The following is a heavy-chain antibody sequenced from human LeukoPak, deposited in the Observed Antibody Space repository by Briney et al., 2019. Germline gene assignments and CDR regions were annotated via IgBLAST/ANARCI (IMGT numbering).Heavy chain of an antibody. CDR3: ARDPRNKGFDP. J-gene: IGHJ5*02. CDR1: GFTFSFYA. CDR2: IGGRTTSI. V-gene: IGHV3-21*01. D-gene: IGHD1/OR15-1a*01. Sequence: GGSLRLSCSASGFTFSFYAMNWVRQPPGKGLEWVSSIGGRTTSISYAHSVEGRFTISRDSAKNSLFLQMNSLRAEDTAVYYCARDPRNKGFDPWGQGTLVTVSS.